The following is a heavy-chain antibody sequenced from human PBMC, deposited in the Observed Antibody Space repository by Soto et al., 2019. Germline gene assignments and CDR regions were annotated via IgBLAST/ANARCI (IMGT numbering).Heavy chain of an antibody. J-gene: IGHJ3*02. CDR2: ISGSGDIT. CDR3: AKGWDTSRADAFDI. D-gene: IGHD1-26*01. CDR1: GFTFSTSS. V-gene: IGHV3-23*01. Sequence: EVQVLESGGDLVQPGGSLRLTCSVSGFTFSTSSMNWVRQAPGKALEWVSSISGSGDITYYADSVKGRFTTSRDNSKSTVYLQMNSLRVEDTAVYHCAKGWDTSRADAFDIWGQGTMVTVSS.